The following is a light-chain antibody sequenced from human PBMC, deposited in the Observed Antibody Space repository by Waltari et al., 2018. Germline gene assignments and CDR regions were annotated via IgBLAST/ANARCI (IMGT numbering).Light chain of an antibody. CDR3: ATWDDSLNGL. Sequence: SVLTQPPSVSGTPGQRVSISCSGSSSNIGSKSVNWYQQVPGTAPKLLISSNNQRPSGVPYRFSGSKSGTSASLAISGLQSEDEADYYCATWDDSLNGLFGGGTKLTVL. V-gene: IGLV1-44*01. CDR2: SNN. CDR1: SSNIGSKS. J-gene: IGLJ2*01.